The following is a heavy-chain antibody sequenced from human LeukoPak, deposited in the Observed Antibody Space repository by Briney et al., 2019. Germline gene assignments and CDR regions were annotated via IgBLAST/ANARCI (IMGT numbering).Heavy chain of an antibody. CDR2: IKSKTDGGTT. D-gene: IGHD5-18*01. V-gene: IGHV3-15*01. Sequence: TPGGSLRLSCAASGFTFSNAWMSWVRQAPGKGLEWVGHIKSKTDGGTTDYAAPVKGRFTISRDDSKNTLYLQMNSLKIEDTAVYYCTTGTWIQLWLADFWGQGTLVTVSS. CDR3: TTGTWIQLWLADF. J-gene: IGHJ4*02. CDR1: GFTFSNAW.